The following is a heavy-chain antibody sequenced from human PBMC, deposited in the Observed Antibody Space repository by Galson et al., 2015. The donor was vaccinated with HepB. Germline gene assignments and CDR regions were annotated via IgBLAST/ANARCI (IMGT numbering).Heavy chain of an antibody. CDR3: TRDLGGNSFSY. Sequence: SLRLSCAASGFTFGDYAMSWVRQAPGKGLEWVGFIRSKAYGGTTEYAASVKGRFTISRDDSKSIAYLQMNSLKTEDTAVYYCTRDLGGNSFSYWGQGTLVTVSS. CDR1: GFTFGDYA. J-gene: IGHJ4*02. CDR2: IRSKAYGGTT. D-gene: IGHD4-23*01. V-gene: IGHV3-49*04.